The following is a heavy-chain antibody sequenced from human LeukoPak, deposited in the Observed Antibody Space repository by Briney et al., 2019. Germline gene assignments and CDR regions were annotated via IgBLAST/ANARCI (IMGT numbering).Heavy chain of an antibody. V-gene: IGHV4-31*03. CDR1: GGSISSGGYY. J-gene: IGHJ5*02. Sequence: PSETLSLTCTVSGGSISSGGYYWSWIRQHPGKGLEWIGYIYYSGSTYYNPSLKSRVTISVDTSKNQFSLKLSSVTAADTAVYYCAREEGYYDILTGYYQHNWFDPWGQGTPVTVSS. CDR2: IYYSGST. D-gene: IGHD3-9*01. CDR3: AREEGYYDILTGYYQHNWFDP.